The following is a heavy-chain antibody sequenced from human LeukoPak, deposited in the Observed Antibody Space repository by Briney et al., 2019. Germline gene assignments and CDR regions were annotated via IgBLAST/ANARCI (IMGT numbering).Heavy chain of an antibody. CDR1: GFTFSYYA. CDR2: ISSNGGST. CDR3: ARAGEYCTNGVCYGYFDY. Sequence: GGSLRLSCAASGFTFSYYAMHWVRQAPGKGLEYVSAISSNGGSTYYANSVKGRLTISRDNSKNTLYLQMGSLRAGDMAVYYCARAGEYCTNGVCYGYFDYWGQGTLVTVS. D-gene: IGHD2-8*01. J-gene: IGHJ4*02. V-gene: IGHV3-64*01.